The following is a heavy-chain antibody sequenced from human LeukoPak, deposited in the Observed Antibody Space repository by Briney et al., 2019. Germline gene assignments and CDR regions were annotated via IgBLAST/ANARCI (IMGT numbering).Heavy chain of an antibody. Sequence: GGSLRLSCAASGFTFSSYAMSWVRQAPGKGLEWVSIISGSGGSTHYADFVKGRFTISRDNSKNTLYFQMNSLRAEDTAVYYCAKGASSGNYYVPFDYWGQGTLVTVSS. D-gene: IGHD1-26*01. CDR1: GFTFSSYA. CDR2: ISGSGGST. J-gene: IGHJ4*02. V-gene: IGHV3-23*01. CDR3: AKGASSGNYYVPFDY.